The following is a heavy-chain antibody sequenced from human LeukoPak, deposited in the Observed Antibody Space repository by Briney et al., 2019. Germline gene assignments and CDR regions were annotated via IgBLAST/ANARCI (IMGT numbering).Heavy chain of an antibody. CDR3: AKDHGGSYDSSGYHNY. J-gene: IGHJ4*02. CDR1: GFTFSSYW. Sequence: AGGSLRLSCAASGFTFSSYWMSWVRQAPGKGLEWVANIKQDGSEKYYVDSVKGRFTISRDNSKNTLYLQMNSLRAEDTAVYYCAKDHGGSYDSSGYHNYWGQGTLVTVSS. V-gene: IGHV3-7*03. D-gene: IGHD3-22*01. CDR2: IKQDGSEK.